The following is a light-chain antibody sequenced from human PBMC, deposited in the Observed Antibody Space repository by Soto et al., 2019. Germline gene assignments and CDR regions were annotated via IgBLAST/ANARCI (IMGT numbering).Light chain of an antibody. V-gene: IGKV1-5*03. Sequence: DIQMTQSPSTLSASVGDRVTITCRASQSIDSWLAWYQQKPGKAPNLLIYKTSNLESGVPSRFSGSGSGTGFSLTISSLQPDDFATYYCQQYKSFSLTFGGGTRVEVK. J-gene: IGKJ4*01. CDR1: QSIDSW. CDR2: KTS. CDR3: QQYKSFSLT.